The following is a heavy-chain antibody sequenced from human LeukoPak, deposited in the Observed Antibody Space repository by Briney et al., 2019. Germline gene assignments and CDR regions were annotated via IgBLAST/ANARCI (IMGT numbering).Heavy chain of an antibody. CDR1: GGSISSYY. CDR3: ARQQSPAYYYYYMDV. Sequence: SETLSLTCTVSGGSISSYYWSWIRQPAGKGLEWIGRIYTSGSTNYNPSLKSRVTMSVDTSKNQFSLKLSSVTAAGTAVYYCARQQSPAYYYYYMDVWGKGTTVTVSS. CDR2: IYTSGST. J-gene: IGHJ6*03. V-gene: IGHV4-4*07. D-gene: IGHD1/OR15-1a*01.